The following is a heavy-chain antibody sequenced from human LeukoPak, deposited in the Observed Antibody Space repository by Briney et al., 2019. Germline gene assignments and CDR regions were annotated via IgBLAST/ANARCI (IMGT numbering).Heavy chain of an antibody. J-gene: IGHJ4*02. CDR1: GYTLTELS. D-gene: IGHD3-10*01. Sequence: EASVKVSCKVSGYTLTELSMHWVRQAPGKGLEWMGGFDPEDGETIYAQKFQGRVTMTEDTSTDTAYMELSSLRSEDTAVYYCATGYYGSGKFDYWGQGTLVTVSS. CDR2: FDPEDGET. CDR3: ATGYYGSGKFDY. V-gene: IGHV1-24*01.